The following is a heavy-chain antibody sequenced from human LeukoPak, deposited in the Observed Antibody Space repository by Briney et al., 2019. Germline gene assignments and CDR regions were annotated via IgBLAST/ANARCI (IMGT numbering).Heavy chain of an antibody. CDR3: ARDKVLNGFDI. CDR2: TYYRSKWFI. J-gene: IGHJ3*02. CDR1: GDSVSSNTGI. D-gene: IGHD2-8*02. Sequence: SQTLSLTCAISGDSVSSNTGIWNWVRQSPSKGLEWLGRTYYRSKWFIDYALSVKGRMTINPDTSKNQFSLQLNSVTPEDTAVYYCARDKVLNGFDIWGQGTMVTVSS. V-gene: IGHV6-1*01.